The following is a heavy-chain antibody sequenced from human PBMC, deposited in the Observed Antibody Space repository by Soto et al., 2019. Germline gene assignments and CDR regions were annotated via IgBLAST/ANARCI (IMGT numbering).Heavy chain of an antibody. Sequence: PGGSLRLSCTASGVTLNYYGMHWVRQVPGKGLEWLAVIAYDGSSKFYGDSAKGRFTISRDDLKNSVYLQMNGLRPQDTAVYFCVKEADMYSSKKYDNWGRGTLVTVSS. V-gene: IGHV3-30*18. J-gene: IGHJ4*02. D-gene: IGHD2-15*01. CDR3: VKEADMYSSKKYDN. CDR2: IAYDGSSK. CDR1: GVTLNYYG.